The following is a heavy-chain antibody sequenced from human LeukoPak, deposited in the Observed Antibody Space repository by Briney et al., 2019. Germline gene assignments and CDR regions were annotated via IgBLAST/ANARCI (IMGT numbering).Heavy chain of an antibody. V-gene: IGHV3-21*01. CDR2: ISSSSSYI. CDR1: GGSISSSS. CDR3: ARESSGDYRSSYYYYYGMDV. D-gene: IGHD4-17*01. Sequence: ETLSLTCTVSGGSISSSSYYWGWIRQPPGKGLEWVSSISSSSSYIYYADSVKGRFTISRDNAKNSLYLQMNSLRAEDTAVYYCARESSGDYRSSYYYYYGMDVWGQGTTVTVSS. J-gene: IGHJ6*02.